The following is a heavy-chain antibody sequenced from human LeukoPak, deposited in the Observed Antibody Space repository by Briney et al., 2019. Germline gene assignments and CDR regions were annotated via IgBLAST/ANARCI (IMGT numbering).Heavy chain of an antibody. Sequence: ASVKVSCKASGYTFTDYFIHWVRQAPGQGLEWMGWINPNIGDASYAQKFQDRVTMTRDRSINTAYMELSRLASDDTAVYYCARMALDGGDSIGFDSWGQGTLVTVSS. CDR2: INPNIGDA. D-gene: IGHD2-21*02. CDR1: GYTFTDYF. CDR3: ARMALDGGDSIGFDS. V-gene: IGHV1-2*02. J-gene: IGHJ5*01.